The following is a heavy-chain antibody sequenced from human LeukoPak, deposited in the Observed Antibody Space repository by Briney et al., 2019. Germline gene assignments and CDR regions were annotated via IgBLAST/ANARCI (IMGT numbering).Heavy chain of an antibody. CDR1: GFTFSSYS. CDR2: ISSSGSTI. Sequence: GGSLRLSCAASGFTFSSYSMNWVRQAPGKGLEWVSYISSSGSTIYYADSVKGRFTISRDNAKNSLYLQMNSLRAEDRAVYYCAELGITMIGGVWGKGTTVTSPQ. J-gene: IGHJ6*04. V-gene: IGHV3-48*04. D-gene: IGHD3-10*02. CDR3: AELGITMIGGV.